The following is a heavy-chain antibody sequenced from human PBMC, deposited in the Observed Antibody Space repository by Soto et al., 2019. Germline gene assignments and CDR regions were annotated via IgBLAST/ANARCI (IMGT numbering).Heavy chain of an antibody. V-gene: IGHV4-39*02. CDR2: IYRDWSA. CDR3: VRLGRNTHTDVPFDY. D-gene: IGHD2-15*01. CDR1: GASISSRTYY. J-gene: IGHJ4*02. Sequence: QLQLQESGPGLVKPSETLALTCSVSGASISSRTYYWCWIRQPPGKGLEWIGAIYRDWSAYYSPSLNNLVTMSVDTSKNHSPLKLRSVTAADPAVYYCVRLGRNTHTDVPFDYWGQGTLVTVSS.